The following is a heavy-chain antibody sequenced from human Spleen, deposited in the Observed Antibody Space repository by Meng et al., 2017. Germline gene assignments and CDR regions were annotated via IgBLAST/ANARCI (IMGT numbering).Heavy chain of an antibody. CDR2: FSGFGIST. CDR1: GFTFSSHA. Sequence: LSLTCAGSGFTFSSHAMSWVRQSPGKGLEWVSTFSGFGISTYYAYSVRGRFTLSRDNSKNTLYLQMNSLRTEDTAVYYCAKKSGDFGSSWYMNFDYWGQGTVVTVSS. J-gene: IGHJ4*02. V-gene: IGHV3-23*01. D-gene: IGHD6-13*01. CDR3: AKKSGDFGSSWYMNFDY.